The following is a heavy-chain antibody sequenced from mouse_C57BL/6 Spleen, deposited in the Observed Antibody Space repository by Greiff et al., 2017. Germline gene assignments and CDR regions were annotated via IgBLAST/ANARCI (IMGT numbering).Heavy chain of an antibody. CDR3: AISGGSSPFDY. CDR1: GYAFSSYW. Sequence: VQLQQSGAELVKPGASVKISCKASGYAFSSYWMNWVKQRPGRGLEWIGQIYPGDGDTNYNGKFKGKATLTADKSSSTAYMQLSSLTSEDSAVYYCAISGGSSPFDYWGQGTTLTVSS. D-gene: IGHD1-1*01. J-gene: IGHJ2*01. V-gene: IGHV1-80*01. CDR2: IYPGDGDT.